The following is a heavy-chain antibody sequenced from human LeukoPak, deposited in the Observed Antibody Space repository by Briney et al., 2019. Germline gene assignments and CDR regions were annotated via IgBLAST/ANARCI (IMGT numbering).Heavy chain of an antibody. V-gene: IGHV3-48*03. D-gene: IGHD3-22*01. CDR1: GFTFSSYG. CDR2: ISSSGSTI. CDR3: ASGYYDSSSDY. J-gene: IGHJ4*02. Sequence: GGSLRLSCAASGFTFSSYGMNWVRQAPGKGLEWVSYISSSGSTIYYADSVKGRFTISRDNAKNSLYLQMNSLRAEDTAVYYCASGYYDSSSDYWGQGTLVTVSS.